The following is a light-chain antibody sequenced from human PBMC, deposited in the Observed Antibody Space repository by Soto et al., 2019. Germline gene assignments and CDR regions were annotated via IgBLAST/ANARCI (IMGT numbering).Light chain of an antibody. CDR1: QSVSSN. CDR2: DAS. V-gene: IGKV3-15*01. CDR3: EQHNKWPQYT. J-gene: IGKJ2*01. Sequence: EIVMTQSPATLSVSPGERATLSCRASQSVSSNVAWYQQKPGQAPRLLIYDASTRATGIPARFSGSGSGTEFTLTISSLQSEDFAVYYCEQHNKWPQYTFGPGTKVEIK.